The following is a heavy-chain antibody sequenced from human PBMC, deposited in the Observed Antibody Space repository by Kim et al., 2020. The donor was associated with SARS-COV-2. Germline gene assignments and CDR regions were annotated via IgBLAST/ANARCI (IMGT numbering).Heavy chain of an antibody. CDR2: IYPGDSDT. CDR3: ARSRWFGELFSYGMDV. J-gene: IGHJ6*02. CDR1: GYSFTSYW. V-gene: IGHV5-51*01. Sequence: GESLKISCKGSGYSFTSYWIGWVRQMPGKGLEWMGIIYPGDSDTRYSPSFQGQVTISADKSISTAYLQWSSLKASDTAMYYCARSRWFGELFSYGMDVWGQGTTVTVSS. D-gene: IGHD3-10*01.